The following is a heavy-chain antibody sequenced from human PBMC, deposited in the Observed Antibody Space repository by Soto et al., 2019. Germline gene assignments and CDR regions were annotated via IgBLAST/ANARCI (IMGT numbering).Heavy chain of an antibody. CDR1: SDSITNYY. CDR2: IHDSGRS. Sequence: QVQLQESGPGLVKPSETLSLTCTVSSDSITNYYWSWIRQPPGKGLEWIGYIHDSGRSNYNPSLKSRFKISVDTSKKQFSLKLNSVTVADTAVYYCARVGGTRGWYWGQGTLVTVSS. CDR3: ARVGGTRGWY. V-gene: IGHV4-59*01. J-gene: IGHJ4*02. D-gene: IGHD2-15*01.